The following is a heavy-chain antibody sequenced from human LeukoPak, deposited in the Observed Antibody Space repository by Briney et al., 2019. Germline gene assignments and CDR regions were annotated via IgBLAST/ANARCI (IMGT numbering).Heavy chain of an antibody. Sequence: ASVRVPCRACGHIFPHYYIHGVRQAPGQGLEWMGWINPNSGDTNCAQKFQGRVTMTRDMSISTAYLELSGLTSDDTAVYYCARVGITAVLATSEVEMWGQGTMVTVSS. V-gene: IGHV1-2*02. CDR1: GHIFPHYY. CDR2: INPNSGDT. J-gene: IGHJ3*01. CDR3: ARVGITAVLATSEVEM. D-gene: IGHD2/OR15-2a*01.